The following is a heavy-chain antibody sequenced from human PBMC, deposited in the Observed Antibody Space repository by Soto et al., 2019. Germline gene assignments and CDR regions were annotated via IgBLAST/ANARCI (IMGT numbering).Heavy chain of an antibody. CDR2: VHHSWGS. CDR3: ARQGFGPLHGLVDV. D-gene: IGHD3-10*01. CDR1: GGSINSYY. V-gene: IGHV4-59*08. J-gene: IGHJ6*02. Sequence: QVRLQESGPGLVKPSETLSLSCTVSGGSINSYYWSWIRQSPGKRMEWIGYVHHSWGSSYNPSLHSRVAIHLDASKTQFSLKVTSVTATDTAVYYCARQGFGPLHGLVDVWGQGTTVTVSS.